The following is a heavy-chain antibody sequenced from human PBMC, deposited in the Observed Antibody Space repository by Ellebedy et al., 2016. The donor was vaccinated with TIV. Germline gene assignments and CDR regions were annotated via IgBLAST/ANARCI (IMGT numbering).Heavy chain of an antibody. Sequence: ASVKVSXXTSGYTFTGYYLHWVRQAPGQGLEWMGWINPHSGGTNYAQNFQGRVTMTRDPSISTAYMELRRLRSDDTAVYYCARESQLLFEYFQHWGQGTLVTVFS. CDR1: GYTFTGYY. J-gene: IGHJ1*01. CDR3: ARESQLLFEYFQH. D-gene: IGHD2-2*01. V-gene: IGHV1-2*02. CDR2: INPHSGGT.